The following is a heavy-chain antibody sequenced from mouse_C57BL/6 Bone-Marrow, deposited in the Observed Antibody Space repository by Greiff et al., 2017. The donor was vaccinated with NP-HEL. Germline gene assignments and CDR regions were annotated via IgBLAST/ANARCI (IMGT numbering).Heavy chain of an antibody. V-gene: IGHV5-12*01. J-gene: IGHJ3*01. CDR2: ISNGGGST. CDR3: ARPSYYGSRRDLAY. CDR1: GFTFSDYY. D-gene: IGHD1-1*01. Sequence: DVMLVESGGGLVQPGGSLKLSCAASGFTFSDYYMYWVRQTPEKRLEWVAYISNGGGSTYYPDTVKGRFTISRDNAKNTLYLQMSRLKSEDTAMYYCARPSYYGSRRDLAYWGQGTLVTVSA.